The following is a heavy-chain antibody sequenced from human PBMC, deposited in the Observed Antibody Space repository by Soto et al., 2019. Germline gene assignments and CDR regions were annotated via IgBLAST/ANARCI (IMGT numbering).Heavy chain of an antibody. CDR1: GFTFSSYA. V-gene: IGHV3-30-3*01. CDR3: ARVYGDFYYYYYGMDV. D-gene: IGHD4-17*01. CDR2: ISYDGSNK. Sequence: QVQLVESGGGVVQPGRSLRLSCAASGFTFSSYAMHWVRQAPGKGLEWVAVISYDGSNKYYADSVKGRFTISRDNSKNTLYLQMNSLRAEDTAVYYCARVYGDFYYYYYGMDVWGQGTTVTVSS. J-gene: IGHJ6*02.